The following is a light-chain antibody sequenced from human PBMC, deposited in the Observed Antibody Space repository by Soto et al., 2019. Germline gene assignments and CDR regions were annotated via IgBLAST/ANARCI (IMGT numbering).Light chain of an antibody. J-gene: IGKJ1*01. Sequence: DIQMTQSPSTLSASVGDRVTITCRASQSISSLLSWYQQKPGKPPKLLIYDASSLESGVPPRFSGSGSGTEFTLTISSLQPDDFATYYCQQYNSYSTRTFGQGTKVDI. CDR1: QSISSL. CDR2: DAS. V-gene: IGKV1-5*01. CDR3: QQYNSYSTRT.